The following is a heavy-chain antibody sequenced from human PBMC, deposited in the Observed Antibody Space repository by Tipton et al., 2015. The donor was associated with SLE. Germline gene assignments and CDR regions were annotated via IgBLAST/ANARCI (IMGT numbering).Heavy chain of an antibody. CDR1: GFTFSSYA. V-gene: IGHV3-23*01. D-gene: IGHD3-10*01. Sequence: SLRLSCAASGFTFSSYAMSWVRQAPGKGLEWVSAISGSGGSTYYADSVKGRFTISRDNAKNSLYLQMNSLRVEDTAVYYCARGKVLWFRESLSRGGMDVWGQGTTVTVSS. CDR3: ARGKVLWFRESLSRGGMDV. J-gene: IGHJ6*02. CDR2: ISGSGGST.